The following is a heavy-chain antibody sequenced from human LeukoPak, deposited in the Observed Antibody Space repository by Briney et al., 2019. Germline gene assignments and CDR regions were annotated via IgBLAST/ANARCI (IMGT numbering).Heavy chain of an antibody. CDR3: ARGQTGAAALYF. D-gene: IGHD2-2*01. Sequence: SGTLSLTCAVYGGSFNGHYWTWIRQPPGKGLEWIGESTHSGSTSYNPSLKSRVTISVDTSKNQFSLKLTSLAAADTAEYHCARGQTGAAALYFWGPGTRVTVSS. CDR1: GGSFNGHY. V-gene: IGHV4-34*01. J-gene: IGHJ4*02. CDR2: STHSGST.